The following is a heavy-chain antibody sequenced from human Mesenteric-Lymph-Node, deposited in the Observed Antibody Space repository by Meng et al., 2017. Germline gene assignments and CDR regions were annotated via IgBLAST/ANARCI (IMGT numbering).Heavy chain of an antibody. J-gene: IGHJ6*02. V-gene: IGHV4-61*01. D-gene: IGHD6-13*01. CDR3: ATSGSGYSSSWYGMDV. CDR1: GGSVNSGSYY. Sequence: SETLSLTCTVSGGSVNSGSYYWTWIRQPPGKGLEWIGYIYYSGSIDYNPSLKSRVTISVDTSKNQFSLKLSSVTAADTAVYYCATSGSGYSSSWYGMDVWGQGTTVTVSS. CDR2: IYYSGSI.